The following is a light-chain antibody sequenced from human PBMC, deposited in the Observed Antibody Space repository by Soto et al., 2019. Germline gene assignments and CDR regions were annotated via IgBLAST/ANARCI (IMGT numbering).Light chain of an antibody. Sequence: DIQMTQSPSSMSASLGDRINVTCRASHDIGDWLAWYQQRPGQAPKLLIYAASSLHSGVPSRFSGSGSGTDFTLTITSLQPEDFATYYCQQIGSYPFTFGPGTKVDI. V-gene: IGKV1-12*02. CDR1: HDIGDW. CDR2: AAS. J-gene: IGKJ3*01. CDR3: QQIGSYPFT.